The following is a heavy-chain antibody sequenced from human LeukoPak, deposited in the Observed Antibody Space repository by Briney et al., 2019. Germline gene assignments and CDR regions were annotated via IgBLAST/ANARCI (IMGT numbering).Heavy chain of an antibody. CDR2: ISSSGSTI. CDR1: GFTFSSYE. Sequence: GGSLRLSCAASGFTFSSYEVNWVRQAPGKGLERVSYISSSGSTIYYADSVKGRFTISRDNAKNSLYLQMNSLRAEDTAVYYCARDRGYDYVWGSYRTYYFDYWGQGTLVTVSS. V-gene: IGHV3-48*03. J-gene: IGHJ4*02. CDR3: ARDRGYDYVWGSYRTYYFDY. D-gene: IGHD3-16*02.